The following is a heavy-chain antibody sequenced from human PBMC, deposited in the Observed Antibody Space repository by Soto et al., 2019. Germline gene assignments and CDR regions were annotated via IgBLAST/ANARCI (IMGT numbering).Heavy chain of an antibody. J-gene: IGHJ5*02. CDR1: GGSVSSGSYY. Sequence: QVQLQESGPGLVKPSETLSLTCTVSGGSVSSGSYYWSWIRQPPGKGLEWIGSIYYSGSTNYNPSLKIRGAISVHTSKNQGYLKWSSVTAADTAVYYCAGGVDAIFGVVIPNWFDPWGQGTLVTVSS. CDR2: IYYSGST. V-gene: IGHV4-61*01. D-gene: IGHD3-3*01. CDR3: AGGVDAIFGVVIPNWFDP.